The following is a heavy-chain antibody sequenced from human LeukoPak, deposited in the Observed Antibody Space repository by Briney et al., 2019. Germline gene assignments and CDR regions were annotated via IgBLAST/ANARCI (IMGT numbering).Heavy chain of an antibody. V-gene: IGHV3-21*01. CDR2: ISSSSSYI. J-gene: IGHJ5*02. CDR1: GFTFSSYS. D-gene: IGHD6-6*01. CDR3: ARGSSSRWFDP. Sequence: GGSLRLSCAASGFTFSSYSVNWVRQAPGKGLEWVSSISSSSSYIYYADSVKGRITISRDNAKNSLYLQMNSLRAEDTAVYCCARGSSSRWFDPWGQGTLVTVSS.